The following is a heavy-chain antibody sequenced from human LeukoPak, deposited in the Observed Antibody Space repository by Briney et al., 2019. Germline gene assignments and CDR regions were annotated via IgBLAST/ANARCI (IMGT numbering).Heavy chain of an antibody. CDR2: IKSKTDGGTT. D-gene: IGHD2-2*01. CDR1: GFTFSNAW. Sequence: GGSLRLSCAASGFTFSNAWMSWVRQAPGKGLEWVGRIKSKTDGGTTDYAAPVKGRFTISRDDSKNTLYLQMNSLKTEDTAVYYCTTSCMKTSRYHDWGQGTLVTVSS. J-gene: IGHJ4*02. V-gene: IGHV3-15*01. CDR3: TTSCMKTSRYHD.